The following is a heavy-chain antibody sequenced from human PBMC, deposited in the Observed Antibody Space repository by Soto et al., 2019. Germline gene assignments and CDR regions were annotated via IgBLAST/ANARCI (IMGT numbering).Heavy chain of an antibody. Sequence: QLQLQESGSGLVKPSQTLSLTCAVSGGSISSGGYSWSWIRQPPGKVLEWIGYIYHSGSTYYNPSLKSRVTISVDRSKNQFSLKLSSVTAADTAVYYCARETRGVTRTFDIWGQGTMVTVSS. D-gene: IGHD2-8*02. J-gene: IGHJ3*02. CDR3: ARETRGVTRTFDI. CDR1: GGSISSGGYS. CDR2: IYHSGST. V-gene: IGHV4-30-2*01.